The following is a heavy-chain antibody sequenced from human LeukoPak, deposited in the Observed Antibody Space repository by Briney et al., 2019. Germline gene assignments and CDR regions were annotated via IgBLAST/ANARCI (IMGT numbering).Heavy chain of an antibody. CDR1: GFTFSSYA. V-gene: IGHV3-64*01. CDR3: ARDQGELAFDY. CDR2: ISSNGGST. J-gene: IGHJ4*02. D-gene: IGHD1-26*01. Sequence: PGGSLRLSCAASGFTFSSYAMHWVRQAPGKGLEYVSAISSNGGSTYYANSVKGRFTISRDNSKNTLYLQMGSLRAEDMAVYYCARDQGELAFDYWGQGTLVTVSS.